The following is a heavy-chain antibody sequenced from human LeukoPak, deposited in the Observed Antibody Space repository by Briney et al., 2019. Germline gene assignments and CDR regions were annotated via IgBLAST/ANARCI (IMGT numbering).Heavy chain of an antibody. CDR1: GFTFSSYA. D-gene: IGHD5-12*01. V-gene: IGHV3-64*01. J-gene: IGHJ4*02. CDR3: ARVSGSGYDYED. CDR2: ISSNGGST. Sequence: PGGSLRLSCAASGFTFSSYAMHWVRQAPGKGLEYVSAISSNGGSTYYANSVKGRFTISRDNSKNTLYLQMGSLRAEDMAVYYCARVSGSGYDYEDWGQGTLVTVSS.